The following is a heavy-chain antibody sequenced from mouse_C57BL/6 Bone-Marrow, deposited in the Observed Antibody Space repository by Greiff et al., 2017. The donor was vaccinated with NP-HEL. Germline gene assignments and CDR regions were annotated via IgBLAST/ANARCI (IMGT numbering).Heavy chain of an antibody. CDR2: IRNKANGYTT. Sequence: EVKVVESGGGLVQPGGSLSLSCAASGFTFTDYYMRWVRQPPGKALEWLGFIRNKANGYTTEYSASVKGRFTISRDNSPSILYLQMSALRAEDSATYYCARELGRLDYWGQGTTLTVSS. J-gene: IGHJ2*01. CDR3: ARELGRLDY. V-gene: IGHV7-3*01. CDR1: GFTFTDYY. D-gene: IGHD4-1*01.